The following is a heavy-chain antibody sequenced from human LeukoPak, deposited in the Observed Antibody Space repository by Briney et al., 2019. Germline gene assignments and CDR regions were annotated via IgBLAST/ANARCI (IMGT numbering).Heavy chain of an antibody. J-gene: IGHJ5*01. CDR3: ARSPEMATIPGIHSQNWFDS. D-gene: IGHD5-24*01. Sequence: GASVKVSFKSSVYTFTSYYVHYLRQSTGQGLEWMGIINPVVGCTTFAQNFQGRVIMSRDTSTRTVYMEMSSLRSGDTAVYYCARSPEMATIPGIHSQNWFDSWGQGALVTVSS. V-gene: IGHV1-46*01. CDR1: VYTFTSYY. CDR2: INPVVGCT.